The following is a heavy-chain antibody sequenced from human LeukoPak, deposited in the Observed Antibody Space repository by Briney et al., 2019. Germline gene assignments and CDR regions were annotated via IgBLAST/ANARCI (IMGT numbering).Heavy chain of an antibody. V-gene: IGHV1-46*01. CDR1: GYTFTSYY. CDR3: ARAVGGLVAGLWFGESTADAFDI. Sequence: ASVKVSCKASGYTFTSYYMHWVRQAPGEGLEWMGIINPSGGSTSYAQKFQGRVTMTRDTSTSTVYMELSSLRSEDTAVYYCARAVGGLVAGLWFGESTADAFDIWGQGTMVTVSS. J-gene: IGHJ3*02. CDR2: INPSGGST. D-gene: IGHD3-10*01.